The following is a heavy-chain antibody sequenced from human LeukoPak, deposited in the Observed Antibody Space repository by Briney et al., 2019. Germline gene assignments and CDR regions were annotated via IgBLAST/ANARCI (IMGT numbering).Heavy chain of an antibody. J-gene: IGHJ4*02. D-gene: IGHD2-2*01. V-gene: IGHV3-23*01. Sequence: GGTLRLSCAASGFTFSIYGMSWVRQAPGRGLEWVSAISGSGGSTHYADSVKGRFTISRDNSKNTPYLQMNSLSAEDTAVYYCAKVPPMPTHAVYYFDYWGQGTLVTVSS. CDR2: ISGSGGST. CDR1: GFTFSIYG. CDR3: AKVPPMPTHAVYYFDY.